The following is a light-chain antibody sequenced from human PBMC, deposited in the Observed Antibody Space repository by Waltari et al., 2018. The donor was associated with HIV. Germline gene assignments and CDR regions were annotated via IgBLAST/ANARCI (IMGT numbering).Light chain of an antibody. J-gene: IGLJ3*02. V-gene: IGLV1-47*01. CDR3: ATWDDSLSSWL. CDR1: SSNVVTNY. CDR2: HNI. Sequence: QSVLTQPPSASGTPGQRVTISCSGSSSNVVTNYVNWYKQLPGTAPELVIYHNIQGPLGGPDRFSGSKSGTSASLAISGLRSEDEADYYCATWDDSLSSWLFGGGTRLSVL.